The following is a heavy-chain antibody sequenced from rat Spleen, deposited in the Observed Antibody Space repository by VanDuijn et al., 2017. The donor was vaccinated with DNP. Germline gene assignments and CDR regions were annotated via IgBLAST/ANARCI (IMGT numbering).Heavy chain of an antibody. CDR1: GFTFNNYF. V-gene: IGHV5-25*01. CDR3: ARRGYGSSSFAMDA. CDR2: ISIGGGGT. Sequence: EVQLVESGGGLVQPGRSLTLSCEVSGFTFNNYFMAWVRQAPKKGLEWVATISIGGGGTYYPDSVKGRFTISRDNAKSSLYLQMNSLRSEDTATYYCARRGYGSSSFAMDAWGQGTSVTVSS. J-gene: IGHJ4*01. D-gene: IGHD1-8*01.